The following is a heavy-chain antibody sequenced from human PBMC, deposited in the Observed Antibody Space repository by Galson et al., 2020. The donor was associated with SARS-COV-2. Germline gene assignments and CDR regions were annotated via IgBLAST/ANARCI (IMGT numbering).Heavy chain of an antibody. V-gene: IGHV4-31*02. CDR3: ASGTAYCGGDCSLGDAFDF. CDR2: IYYRGST. Sequence: PMKDLQCLRNIYYRGSTYYRPPHKSRLTISIDASKNQFSLKLSSVTAADTAVYYCASGTAYCGGDCSLGDAFDFWGQGTMVTV. J-gene: IGHJ3*01. D-gene: IGHD2-21*02.